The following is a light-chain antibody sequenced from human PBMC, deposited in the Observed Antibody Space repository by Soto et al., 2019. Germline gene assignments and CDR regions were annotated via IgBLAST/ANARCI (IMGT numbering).Light chain of an antibody. Sequence: QSVLTQPRSVSGSPGQSVTVSCTGTSSDVGAYNYVSWYQQHPGRAPKIIIYDVTGRPSGVPDRFSGSKSGNTASLTISGLQADDEADYSCCSYAGNSLLFGGGTKATVL. J-gene: IGLJ2*01. CDR3: CSYAGNSLL. CDR2: DVT. V-gene: IGLV2-11*01. CDR1: SSDVGAYNY.